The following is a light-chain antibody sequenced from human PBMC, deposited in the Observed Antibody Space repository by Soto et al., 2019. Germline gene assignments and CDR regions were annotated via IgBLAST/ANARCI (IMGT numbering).Light chain of an antibody. CDR1: QSVSSNY. CDR3: QQYGTSPRT. V-gene: IGKV3-20*01. CDR2: GAS. Sequence: EIVLTQSPDTLSLSPGERATLSCRASQSVSSNYLAWYQQKPGQAPRLLIYGASSRVTGIPDRFSGSGSGTDFTLTISRLDPEDFAVYYCQQYGTSPRTFGQGTKVEIK. J-gene: IGKJ1*01.